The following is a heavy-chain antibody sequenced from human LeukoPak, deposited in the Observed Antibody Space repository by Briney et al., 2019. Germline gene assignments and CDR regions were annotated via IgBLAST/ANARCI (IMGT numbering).Heavy chain of an antibody. CDR1: GYRFTNDW. Sequence: GESLKISCKVSGYRFTNDWIGWVRQMPGKGLEWMGIIYPGDSDTRYSPSFQGQVTISADKSISTAYLQWSSLKASDTAMYYCARRGYYYGSGSSEYFDYWGQGTLVTVSS. CDR2: IYPGDSDT. CDR3: ARRGYYYGSGSSEYFDY. V-gene: IGHV5-51*01. D-gene: IGHD3-10*01. J-gene: IGHJ4*02.